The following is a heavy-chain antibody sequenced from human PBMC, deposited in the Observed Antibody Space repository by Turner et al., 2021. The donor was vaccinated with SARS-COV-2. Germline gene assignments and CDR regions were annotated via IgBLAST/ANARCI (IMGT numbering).Heavy chain of an antibody. V-gene: IGHV3-7*03. CDR2: SRRRGSEK. J-gene: IGHJ5*02. Sequence: EVQLVDSGGGLVQPGGSLRLSCVTSGLTFNTFWMSWVRRAPGKGQEWGARSRRRGSEKNYWDFGKGPFHNPRRKPKGLIVLKMDKLRIQNQALVFFGGGGGPDKWFDPWGQGTLVTVSS. CDR3: GGGGGPDKWFDP. D-gene: IGHD3-10*01. CDR1: GLTFNTFW.